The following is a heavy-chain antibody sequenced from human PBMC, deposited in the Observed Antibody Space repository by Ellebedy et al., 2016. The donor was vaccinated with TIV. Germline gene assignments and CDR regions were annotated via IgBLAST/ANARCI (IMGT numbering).Heavy chain of an antibody. Sequence: SETLSLXXTVSGGSITNGCYYWGWIRQPPGKGLEWIGYVYYCGSTHYNPSLKSRVAISIDTSKNQVSLNMISVTAADTAIYYCARDSGSRTDSWGQGTLVTVSS. J-gene: IGHJ5*01. D-gene: IGHD1-26*01. CDR3: ARDSGSRTDS. CDR1: GGSITNGCYY. CDR2: VYYCGST. V-gene: IGHV4-61*01.